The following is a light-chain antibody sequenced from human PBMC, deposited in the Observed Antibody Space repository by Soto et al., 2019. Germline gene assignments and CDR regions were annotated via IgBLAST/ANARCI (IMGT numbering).Light chain of an antibody. V-gene: IGKV1-39*01. J-gene: IGKJ1*01. CDR3: QQSYNTPWT. Sequence: DIQMTQSPFSLSASVGDRVTITFRASQTILSYLNWYQQKPGKAPKLLISAASNLQSGVPSRFSGVGSGTEFTLTISSLQPEDFATYHCQQSYNTPWTFGQGTKVDIK. CDR2: AAS. CDR1: QTILSY.